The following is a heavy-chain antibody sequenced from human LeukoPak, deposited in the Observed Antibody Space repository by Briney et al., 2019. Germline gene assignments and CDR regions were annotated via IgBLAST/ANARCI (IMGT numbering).Heavy chain of an antibody. CDR1: GGSIRSGGYN. CDR3: ARKYYYVFTVHV. Sequence: SQTLSLTCTVSGGSIRSGGYNWSWIRQHPGKGLEWIGYIYYSGSTYYNPSLKSRVSMSVDTSENQFSLKLSSVTAADTAGYYCARKYYYVFTVHVCSPRTTVTVSS. V-gene: IGHV4-31*03. D-gene: IGHD3-10*02. J-gene: IGHJ6*02. CDR2: IYYSGST.